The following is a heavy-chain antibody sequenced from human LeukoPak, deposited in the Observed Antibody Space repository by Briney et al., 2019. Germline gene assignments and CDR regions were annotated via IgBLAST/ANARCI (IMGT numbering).Heavy chain of an antibody. J-gene: IGHJ4*02. D-gene: IGHD3-9*01. V-gene: IGHV3-30*04. CDR2: ISYDGSNK. CDR3: ARANSYVRYFAWFQYNQWGYFDY. Sequence: GRSLRLSCAASGFTFSSYAMHWVRQAPGEGLEWVAVISYDGSNKYYADSVKGRFTISRDNSKNTLYLQMNSLRAEDTAVYYCARANSYVRYFAWFQYNQWGYFDYWGPGTLVTVSS. CDR1: GFTFSSYA.